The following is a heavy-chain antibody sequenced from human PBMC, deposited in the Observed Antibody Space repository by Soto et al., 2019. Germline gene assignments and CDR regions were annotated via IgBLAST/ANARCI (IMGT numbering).Heavy chain of an antibody. V-gene: IGHV4-34*01. J-gene: IGHJ4*02. CDR1: GGSFSGYY. CDR2: INHSGST. CDR3: ARDKSPGRFDY. Sequence: QVQLQQWGAGLLKPSETLSLTCAVYGGSFSGYYWTWIRQPPGTGLEWIGEINHSGSTNYNPSLKXXVTISVDTSEHQLSLKLTSVTAADSAVYYCARDKSPGRFDYWGQGTLVTVSS.